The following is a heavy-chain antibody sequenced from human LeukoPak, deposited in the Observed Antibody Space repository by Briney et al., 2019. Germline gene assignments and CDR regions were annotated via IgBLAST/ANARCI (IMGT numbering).Heavy chain of an antibody. CDR1: GYSISSGYY. CDR2: IYHSGST. J-gene: IGHJ4*02. D-gene: IGHD6-6*01. V-gene: IGHV4-38-2*02. Sequence: SETLSLTCTVSGYSISSGYYWGWIRQPPGKGLEWIGSIYHSGSTYYNPSLKSRITISVDTSKNQFSLELSSVTAADTAVYFCARAIAARRRVGWDYFDYWGQGTLVTVSS. CDR3: ARAIAARRRVGWDYFDY.